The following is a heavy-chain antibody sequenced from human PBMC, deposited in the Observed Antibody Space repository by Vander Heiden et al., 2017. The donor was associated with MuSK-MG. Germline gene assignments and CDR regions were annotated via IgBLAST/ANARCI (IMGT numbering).Heavy chain of an antibody. CDR1: GGSISSYY. Sequence: QVQLQESGPGLVKPSETLSLTCTVPGGSISSYYWSWIRQPPGKGLEWIGYIYYSGSTNYNPSLKSRVTISVDTSKNQFSLKLSSVTAADTAVYYCARSPGSSGYYKWWFDPWGQGTLVTVSS. J-gene: IGHJ5*02. CDR3: ARSPGSSGYYKWWFDP. V-gene: IGHV4-59*01. CDR2: IYYSGST. D-gene: IGHD3-22*01.